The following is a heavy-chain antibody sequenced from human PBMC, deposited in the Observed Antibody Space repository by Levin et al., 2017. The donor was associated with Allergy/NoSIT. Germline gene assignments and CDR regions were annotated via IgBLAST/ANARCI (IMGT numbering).Heavy chain of an antibody. J-gene: IGHJ6*03. D-gene: IGHD5/OR15-5a*01. CDR1: GFPFSSHG. CDR2: IWYDGSQK. Sequence: LSLPCAASGFPFSSHGMHWVRQAPGKGLEWVAVIWYDGSQKYYVDSVKGRFTISRDNFKNTLYLQMNTLRAEDTAVYFCARMSAVYMDVWGKGTTVTVSS. CDR3: ARMSAVYMDV. V-gene: IGHV3-33*01.